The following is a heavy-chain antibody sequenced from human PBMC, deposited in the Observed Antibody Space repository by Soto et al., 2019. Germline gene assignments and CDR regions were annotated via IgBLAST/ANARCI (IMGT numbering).Heavy chain of an antibody. CDR3: AREMPRWVYAD. CDR1: GGTISSSNL. D-gene: IGHD2-8*01. J-gene: IGHJ4*02. V-gene: IGHV4-4*01. Sequence: QVQLQESGPGLVKPSGTLSLTCAVSGGTISSSNLWSLVRQPPGKVLEWVGEIYNSGSTNYNPSLKSRVTISVAKSKTQFSLKLSSVTAADTAVYCCAREMPRWVYADWGQGTLVTVSS. CDR2: IYNSGST.